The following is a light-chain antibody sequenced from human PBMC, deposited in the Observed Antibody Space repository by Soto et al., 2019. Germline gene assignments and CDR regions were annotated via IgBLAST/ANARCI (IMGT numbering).Light chain of an antibody. CDR3: QQYNSYSWT. V-gene: IGKV1-5*01. Sequence: DIQMTQSPSTLSASVGDRFTITYRASQSISSWLAWYQQKPGKAPKLLIYDASSLESGVPSRFSGSGSCTEFSLTISSLQPYDFAAYYCQQYNSYSWTFGQGTKVEI. CDR2: DAS. CDR1: QSISSW. J-gene: IGKJ1*01.